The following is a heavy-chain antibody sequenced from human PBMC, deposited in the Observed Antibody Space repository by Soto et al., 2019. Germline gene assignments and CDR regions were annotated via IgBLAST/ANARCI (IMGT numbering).Heavy chain of an antibody. CDR3: AAYDILAGCFDY. CDR1: GFTFTSSA. Sequence: ASVKVSCKASGFTFTSSAMQWVRQARGQRLEWIGWIVVGSGNTNYAQKFQERVTITRDMSTSTAYMELSSLRSEDTAVYYCAAYDILAGCFDYWGQATLVTVSS. V-gene: IGHV1-58*02. D-gene: IGHD3-9*01. J-gene: IGHJ4*02. CDR2: IVVGSGNT.